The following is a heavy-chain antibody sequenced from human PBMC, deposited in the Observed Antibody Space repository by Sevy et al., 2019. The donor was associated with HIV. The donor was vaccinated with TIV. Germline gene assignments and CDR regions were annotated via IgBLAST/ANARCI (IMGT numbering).Heavy chain of an antibody. J-gene: IGHJ6*02. CDR3: ARPTSGLSESEPLDNARFYGMDV. V-gene: IGHV3-21*01. D-gene: IGHD1-20*01. CDR2: ITSSSSFI. Sequence: GGSLRLSCAASGFTFRSYSMNWVRQAPGRGLEWVSSITSSSSFIFYADSVKGRFTISRDNAKNSLFLQMNSLRAEDKAVYYCARPTSGLSESEPLDNARFYGMDVWGQGTTVTVSS. CDR1: GFTFRSYS.